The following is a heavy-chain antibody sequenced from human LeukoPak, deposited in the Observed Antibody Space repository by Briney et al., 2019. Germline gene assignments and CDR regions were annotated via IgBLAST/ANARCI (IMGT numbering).Heavy chain of an antibody. J-gene: IGHJ4*02. D-gene: IGHD1-1*01. CDR3: ARRAYSAAYWKHFDY. CDR1: GGSISSYY. V-gene: IGHV4-59*08. Sequence: SETLSLTCTVSGGSISSYYWSWIRQPPGKGLEWIGYIYYSGSTNYNPSLKSRVTISVDMSKNQFSLKLNSVTAADTAVYFCARRAYSAAYWKHFDYWGQGTLVTVSS. CDR2: IYYSGST.